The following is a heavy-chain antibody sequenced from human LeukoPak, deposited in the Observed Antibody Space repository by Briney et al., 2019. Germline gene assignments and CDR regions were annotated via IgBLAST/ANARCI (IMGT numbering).Heavy chain of an antibody. CDR2: IYTSGST. CDR1: GGSISSYY. CDR3: ARDSERLVGAIGGPHRIRDY. D-gene: IGHD1-26*01. J-gene: IGHJ4*02. Sequence: PSETLSLTCTVSGGSISSYYWSWIRQPAGKGLEWIGRIYTSGSTNYNPSLKSRVTMSVDTSKNQFSLKLSSVTAADTAVYYCARDSERLVGAIGGPHRIRDYWGQGTLVTVSS. V-gene: IGHV4-4*07.